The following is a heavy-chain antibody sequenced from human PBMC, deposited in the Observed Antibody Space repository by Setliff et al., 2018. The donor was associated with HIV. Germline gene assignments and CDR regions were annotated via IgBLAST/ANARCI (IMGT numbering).Heavy chain of an antibody. Sequence: SGPTLVNPTQTLTLTCTFSGFSLSTSGVGVGWIRQPPGKGLEWIGDISYSGSTNYNPSLKSRVTISVEKSKNQFSLKLSSVTAADTAVYYCARCAYYNFWSGYYCDYWGQGTLVTVSS. CDR1: GFSLSTSGVG. V-gene: IGHV4-61*05. CDR3: ARCAYYNFWSGYYCDY. J-gene: IGHJ4*02. D-gene: IGHD3-3*01. CDR2: ISYSGST.